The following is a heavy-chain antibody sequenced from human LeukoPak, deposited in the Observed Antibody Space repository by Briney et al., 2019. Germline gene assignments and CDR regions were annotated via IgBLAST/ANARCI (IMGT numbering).Heavy chain of an antibody. CDR3: ARRVSVGEPYDY. CDR2: ISSRGPTI. V-gene: IGHV3-11*01. Sequence: GGSLRLSCAASGFTFSDYYMSWIRQAPGKGLEWVSYISSRGPTIYYADSVKGRFTISRDNAKNSLYLQMNGLRAEDTALYYCARRVSVGEPYDYWGQGTLVTVSS. D-gene: IGHD3-16*01. J-gene: IGHJ4*02. CDR1: GFTFSDYY.